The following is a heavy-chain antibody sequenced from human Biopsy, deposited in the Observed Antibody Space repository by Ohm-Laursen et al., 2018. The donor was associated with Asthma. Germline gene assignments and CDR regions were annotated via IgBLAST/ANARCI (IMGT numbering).Heavy chain of an antibody. Sequence: SLRLSCAASGFAFNNSSMTWVRQAPGKGLEWVSSINASGVRTFYADSVKGRFTVSRDSSRNTLYLQLSTLRVEDTAVYFCAKITTDRQKANNWFDPWGQGTLVTVSS. V-gene: IGHV3-23*01. D-gene: IGHD3-22*01. CDR2: INASGVRT. CDR3: AKITTDRQKANNWFDP. J-gene: IGHJ5*02. CDR1: GFAFNNSS.